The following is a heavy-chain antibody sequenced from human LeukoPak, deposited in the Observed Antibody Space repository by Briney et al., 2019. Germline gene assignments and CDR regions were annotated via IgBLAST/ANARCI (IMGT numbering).Heavy chain of an antibody. Sequence: PSETLSLTCAVSGGSLSSHYWTWIRQPPRRGLEWIGYIYYTGATNYNPSLKSRVTISVDTSKNQSSLKLSSVTAADTAVYYCARGVFIAASQYGYWGQGTLVTVSS. CDR1: GGSLSSHY. J-gene: IGHJ4*02. CDR2: IYYTGAT. CDR3: ARGVFIAASQYGY. V-gene: IGHV4-59*11. D-gene: IGHD6-13*01.